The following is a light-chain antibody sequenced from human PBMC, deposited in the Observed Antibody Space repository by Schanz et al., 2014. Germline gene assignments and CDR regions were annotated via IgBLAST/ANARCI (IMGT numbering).Light chain of an antibody. CDR1: SRDIGSYDY. V-gene: IGLV2-8*01. Sequence: QSALTQPPSASGSSGQSVTISCDGTSRDIGSYDYVSWYQQHPGKAPKLIIYEVNKRPSGVPDRFSGSKSGKTASLTVSGLQAEDEADYYCSSYGGNLGVFGTGTKLTVL. CDR2: EVN. J-gene: IGLJ1*01. CDR3: SSYGGNLGV.